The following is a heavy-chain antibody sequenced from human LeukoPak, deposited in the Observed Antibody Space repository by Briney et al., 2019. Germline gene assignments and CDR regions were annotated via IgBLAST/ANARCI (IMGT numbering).Heavy chain of an antibody. J-gene: IGHJ5*02. CDR3: ARATVKDIVVVVAAPRGFDP. CDR2: ISSSSSYI. CDR1: GFTFSSYS. V-gene: IGHV3-21*01. Sequence: GGSLRLSCAASGFTFSSYSMNWVRQAPGKGLEWVSSISSSSSYIYYADSVKGRFTISRDNAKHSLYLQMNSLRAEATAVYYCARATVKDIVVVVAAPRGFDPWGQGTLVTVSS. D-gene: IGHD2-15*01.